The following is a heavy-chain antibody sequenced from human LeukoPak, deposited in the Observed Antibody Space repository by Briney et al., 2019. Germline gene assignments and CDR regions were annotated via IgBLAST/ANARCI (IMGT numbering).Heavy chain of an antibody. CDR2: ISGSGGST. CDR1: GFTFSSYA. V-gene: IGHV3-23*01. D-gene: IGHD2-15*01. CDR3: AKRQAIGYCSGGSCYSPPIDY. J-gene: IGHJ4*02. Sequence: GGSLRLSCAASGFTFSSYAMSWVRQAPGKGLEWVSAISGSGGSTYYADSAKGRFTISRDNSKNTLYLQMNSLRAEDTAVYYCAKRQAIGYCSGGSCYSPPIDYWGQGTLGTVSS.